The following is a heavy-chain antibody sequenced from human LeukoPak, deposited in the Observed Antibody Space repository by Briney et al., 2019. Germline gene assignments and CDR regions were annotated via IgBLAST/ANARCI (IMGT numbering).Heavy chain of an antibody. V-gene: IGHV4-31*03. CDR1: GGSISSGGYS. CDR3: ASRRGSFDY. D-gene: IGHD5-24*01. Sequence: SQTLSLTCTVSGGSISSGGYSWSWIRQHPGKGLEWIGYIYYSGSTYYNPSLKSRVTISVDTSKNQFSLKLSSVTAADTAVYYCASRRGSFDYWGQGTLVTVSS. CDR2: IYYSGST. J-gene: IGHJ4*02.